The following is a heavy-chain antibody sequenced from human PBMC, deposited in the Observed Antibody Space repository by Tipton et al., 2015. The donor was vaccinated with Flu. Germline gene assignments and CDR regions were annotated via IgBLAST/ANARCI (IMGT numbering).Heavy chain of an antibody. D-gene: IGHD3-22*01. J-gene: IGHJ3*02. CDR1: GGSISSSSYY. Sequence: TLSLTCTVSGGSISSSSYYWGWIRQPPGKGLEWIWSIYYSGSTYYNPSLKSRVTISVDTSKNQFSLKLSSVTAADTAVYYCAIVHSYYYDGGASDIWGQGTMVTVSS. CDR2: IYYSGST. CDR3: AIVHSYYYDGGASDI. V-gene: IGHV4-39*07.